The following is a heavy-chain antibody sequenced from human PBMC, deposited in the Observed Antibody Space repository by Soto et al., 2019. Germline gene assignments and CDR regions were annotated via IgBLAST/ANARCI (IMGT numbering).Heavy chain of an antibody. CDR1: GFTFSIYA. D-gene: IGHD3-22*01. CDR2: ISTNGGST. Sequence: GGSLRLSCSASGFTFSIYAMHWVRQAPGKGLKYVSSISTNGGSTDYADSVKGRFTISRDNSKNTVYLQMSSLRVEDTAVYYCVKGEYYYDSSGYYPFDYWGQGT. CDR3: VKGEYYYDSSGYYPFDY. J-gene: IGHJ4*02. V-gene: IGHV3-64D*06.